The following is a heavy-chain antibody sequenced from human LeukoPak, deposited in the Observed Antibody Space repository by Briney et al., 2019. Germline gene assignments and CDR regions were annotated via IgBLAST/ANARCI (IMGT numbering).Heavy chain of an antibody. CDR3: ARDGRYFDSSAPTFGNWFGP. J-gene: IGHJ5*02. Sequence: TPSETLSLTCTVSGGSINSYYWNWIRQPAGKGLEWIGRIYTSGSTNYNPSLKSRVTMSVDTSKNQFSLKLSSVTAADTAVYYCARDGRYFDSSAPTFGNWFGPWGQGTLVTVSS. D-gene: IGHD3-22*01. CDR2: IYTSGST. CDR1: GGSINSYY. V-gene: IGHV4-4*07.